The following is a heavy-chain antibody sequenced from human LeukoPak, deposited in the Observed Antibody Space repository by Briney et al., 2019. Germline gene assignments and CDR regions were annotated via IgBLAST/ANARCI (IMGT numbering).Heavy chain of an antibody. CDR2: ISGSGGST. Sequence: GGSLRLSCAASGFAFSNYAMSWVRQAPGKGLEWVSAISGSGGSTYYADSVKGRFTISRDNSKNTLYLQMNSLRAEDTAVYYCAKEGIQLWLSHPGLFDYWGQGTLVTVSS. CDR1: GFAFSNYA. CDR3: AKEGIQLWLSHPGLFDY. J-gene: IGHJ4*02. V-gene: IGHV3-23*01. D-gene: IGHD5-18*01.